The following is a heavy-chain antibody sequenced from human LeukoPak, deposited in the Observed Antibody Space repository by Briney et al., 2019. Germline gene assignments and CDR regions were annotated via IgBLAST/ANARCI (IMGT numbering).Heavy chain of an antibody. D-gene: IGHD1-26*01. CDR1: GFTLSSHR. CDR2: ISDSGANT. J-gene: IGHJ4*02. CDR3: AKDSGSFDY. V-gene: IGHV3-23*01. Sequence: GGSLRLSCAASGFTLSSHRMDWVRQAPGKGLEWVSAISDSGANTFYADSVRGRFTVSRDNSKNTLYLQMNSLRAEDTAVYYCAKDSGSFDYWGQGTLVTVSS.